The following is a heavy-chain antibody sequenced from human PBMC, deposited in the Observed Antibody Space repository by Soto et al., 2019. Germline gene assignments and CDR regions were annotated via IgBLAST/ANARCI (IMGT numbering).Heavy chain of an antibody. CDR2: IIPIFGTA. J-gene: IGHJ6*02. CDR3: ARGVVVVSRNYYGMDV. Sequence: SVKVSCEASGVTFISYAISWGRQAPGQGLEWMGGIIPIFGTANYAQKFQGRVTITADESTSTAYMELSSLRSEDTAVYYCARGVVVVSRNYYGMDVWGQGTTVTVSS. CDR1: GVTFISYA. D-gene: IGHD2-21*01. V-gene: IGHV1-69*13.